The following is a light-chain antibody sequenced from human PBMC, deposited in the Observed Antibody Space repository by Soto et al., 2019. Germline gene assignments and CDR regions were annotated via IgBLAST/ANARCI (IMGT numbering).Light chain of an antibody. Sequence: EIVLTQSPASLSLSPGERATLSCRASQSVASHLAWYQQKPGQAPRLLIYDATKRDTGIPARFSGNGFGTYFTLTISSLEPEDVAVYYGQQRRSVITFGQGTRLYI. CDR2: DAT. CDR3: QQRRSVIT. V-gene: IGKV3-11*01. CDR1: QSVASH. J-gene: IGKJ5*01.